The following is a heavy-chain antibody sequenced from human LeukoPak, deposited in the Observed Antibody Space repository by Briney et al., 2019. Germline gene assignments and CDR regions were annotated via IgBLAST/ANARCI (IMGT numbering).Heavy chain of an antibody. Sequence: SETLSLTCAVYGGSFSGYYWSWIRQPPGKGLEWIGEINHSGSTNYNPSLKSRVTISVDTSKNQFSLKLSSVTAEDTAVYYCARGNTIFGVVIPGYYYYYMDVWGKGTTVTVSS. D-gene: IGHD3-3*01. V-gene: IGHV4-34*01. CDR3: ARGNTIFGVVIPGYYYYYMDV. CDR2: INHSGST. J-gene: IGHJ6*03. CDR1: GGSFSGYY.